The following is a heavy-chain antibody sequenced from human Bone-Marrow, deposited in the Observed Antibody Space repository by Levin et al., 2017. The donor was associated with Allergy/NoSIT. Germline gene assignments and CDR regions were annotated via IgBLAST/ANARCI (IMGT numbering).Heavy chain of an antibody. Sequence: GESLKISCTTSGFTFSSYGFNWVRQAPGQGLEWLGRINVYSGNTHHAQNFQGRLTMTTDTSTNTSYMELRSLRSDDTAVYFSVRDEAFSDSWYEHHYFDYWGQGTLVTVTS. CDR1: GFTFSSYG. V-gene: IGHV1-18*01. D-gene: IGHD2-15*01. CDR3: VRDEAFSDSWYEHHYFDY. J-gene: IGHJ4*02. CDR2: INVYSGNT.